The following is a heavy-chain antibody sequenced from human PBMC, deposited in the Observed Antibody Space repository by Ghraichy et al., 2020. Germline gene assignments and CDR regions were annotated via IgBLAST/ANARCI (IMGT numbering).Heavy chain of an antibody. CDR2: MFYSGIT. CDR3: ARGGGSNYYYGMDV. CDR1: GVSITNYY. Sequence: SETLSLTCTVSGVSITNYYFSWIRQPPGKGLEYIGYMFYSGITNYNPPLKSRVTISVDASKKQFFLNLSSVTAADTAVYYCARGGGSNYYYGMDVWGQGTTVTVSS. D-gene: IGHD2-15*01. V-gene: IGHV4-59*01. J-gene: IGHJ6*02.